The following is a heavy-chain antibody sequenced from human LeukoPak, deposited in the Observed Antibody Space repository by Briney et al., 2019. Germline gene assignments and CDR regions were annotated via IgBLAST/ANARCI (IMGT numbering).Heavy chain of an antibody. CDR1: GFTFSDYY. V-gene: IGHV3-11*04. J-gene: IGHJ4*02. Sequence: PGGSLRLSCAASGFTFSDYYMSWIRQAPGKGLEWVSYISSSGSTIYYADSVKGRFTISRDNAKNSLNLQMNSLRAEDTAVYYCARSKTQILWVGDYWGQGTLVTVSS. D-gene: IGHD3-10*01. CDR3: ARSKTQILWVGDY. CDR2: ISSSGSTI.